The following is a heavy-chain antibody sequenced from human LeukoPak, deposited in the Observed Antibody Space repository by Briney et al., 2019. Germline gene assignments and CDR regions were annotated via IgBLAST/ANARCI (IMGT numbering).Heavy chain of an antibody. V-gene: IGHV3-11*04. J-gene: IGHJ4*02. D-gene: IGHD3-22*01. CDR2: ISSSGSTI. Sequence: PGGSLRLSCAASGFTFSDYYMTWIRQAPGKGLEWVSYISSSGSTIYYADSVKGRFTISRDNAKNSLYLQMNSLRAEDTAVYYCARKMHYYDSSGYDTWAFDYWGQGTLVTVSS. CDR3: ARKMHYYDSSGYDTWAFDY. CDR1: GFTFSDYY.